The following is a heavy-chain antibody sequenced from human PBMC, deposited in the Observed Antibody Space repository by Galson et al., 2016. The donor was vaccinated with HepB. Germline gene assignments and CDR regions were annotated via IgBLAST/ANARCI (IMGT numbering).Heavy chain of an antibody. J-gene: IGHJ4*02. Sequence: SLRLSCAASGFTFYNQWTNWVRQAPGMGLEWVATIDGGGTQFYVDSVKGRFTVSRDNAKNSLSLQMNSLKAEDTAVYYCTTEAWHRCDDWGQGTLVSVSP. CDR3: TTEAWHRCDD. CDR1: GFTFYNQW. CDR2: IDGGGTQ. V-gene: IGHV3-7*01.